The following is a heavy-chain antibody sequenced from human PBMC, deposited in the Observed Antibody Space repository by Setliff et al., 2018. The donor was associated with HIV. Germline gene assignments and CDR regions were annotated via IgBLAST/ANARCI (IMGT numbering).Heavy chain of an antibody. J-gene: IGHJ3*02. CDR3: AREGSSNSSPGGHDVFDI. CDR2: INPNSGGT. D-gene: IGHD3-22*01. V-gene: IGHV1-2*02. Sequence: ASVKVSCKASGYTFTDYYIHWVRQAPGQGLEWMGWINPNSGGTNYAQRFQGRVTMTRDASIGTAYMELRRLRSDDTAVYYCAREGSSNSSPGGHDVFDIWGQGTMVTVSS. CDR1: GYTFTDYY.